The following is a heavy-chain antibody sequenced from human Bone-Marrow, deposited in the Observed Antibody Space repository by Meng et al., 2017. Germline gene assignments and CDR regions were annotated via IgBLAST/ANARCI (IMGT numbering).Heavy chain of an antibody. Sequence: GESLKISCAASGFTFSSYSMNWVRQAPGKGLEWVSRINSDGSSTSYADSVKGRFTISRDNAKNTLYLQMNSLRAEDTAVYYCARDYMTTDYYYGMDVWGQGTTVTVSS. D-gene: IGHD4-11*01. CDR2: INSDGSST. CDR1: GFTFSSYS. J-gene: IGHJ6*02. CDR3: ARDYMTTDYYYGMDV. V-gene: IGHV3-74*01.